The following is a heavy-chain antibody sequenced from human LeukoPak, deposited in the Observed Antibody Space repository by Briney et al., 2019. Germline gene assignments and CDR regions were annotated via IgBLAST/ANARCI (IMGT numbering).Heavy chain of an antibody. V-gene: IGHV3-23*01. CDR1: GFISDDYG. CDR2: ISGSGGST. Sequence: PGGSLRLSCAASGFISDDYGMSWVRQAPGKGLEWVSAISGSGGSTYYADSVKGRFTISRDNSKNTLYLQMNSLRAEDTAVYNCAKGTGRLFILGDYWGQGTLVTVSS. CDR3: AKGTGRLFILGDY. D-gene: IGHD3-22*01. J-gene: IGHJ4*02.